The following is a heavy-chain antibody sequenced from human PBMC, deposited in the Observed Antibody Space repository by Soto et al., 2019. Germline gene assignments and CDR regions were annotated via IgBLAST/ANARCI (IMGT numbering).Heavy chain of an antibody. Sequence: ASVKVSCKASGDTFTGYYMHWVRQAPGQGIEWMGWINPNSGGTNYAQKFQGRVTMTRDKSISTAYMELSRLRSDDTAVYYCASATTNAFCSSTSCYIVHYGMDVWGQGTTVTVSS. V-gene: IGHV1-2*02. D-gene: IGHD2-2*02. CDR1: GDTFTGYY. J-gene: IGHJ6*02. CDR3: ASATTNAFCSSTSCYIVHYGMDV. CDR2: INPNSGGT.